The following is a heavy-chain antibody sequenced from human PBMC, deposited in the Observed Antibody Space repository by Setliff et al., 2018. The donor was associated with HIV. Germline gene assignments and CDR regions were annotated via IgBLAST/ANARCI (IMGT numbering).Heavy chain of an antibody. V-gene: IGHV3-23*01. CDR1: GFTFSIYA. D-gene: IGHD3-9*01. J-gene: IGHJ4*02. CDR3: AKNDDILTGFAN. Sequence: GGSLRLSCAASGFTFSIYAMSWVRQAPGKGLEWVSGISSSSSCIYYADSVKGRSTISRDVSNNTLYFQMNSLRAEDTAIYFCAKNDDILTGFANWGQGTLVTVSS. CDR2: ISSSSSCI.